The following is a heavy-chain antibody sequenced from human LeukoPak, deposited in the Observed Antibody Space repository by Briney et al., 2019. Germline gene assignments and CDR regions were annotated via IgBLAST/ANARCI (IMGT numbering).Heavy chain of an antibody. V-gene: IGHV4-34*01. D-gene: IGHD2-2*01. CDR2: INHSGST. J-gene: IGHJ1*01. Sequence: NPSETLSLTCAVYGGSFSGYYWSWIRQPPGKGLEWIGEINHSGSTNYNPSLKSRVTISVDTSKNQFSLKLSSVTAADTAVYYCARAAVVPAAMRTRRQYFQHWGQGTLVTVSS. CDR3: ARAAVVPAAMRTRRQYFQH. CDR1: GGSFSGYY.